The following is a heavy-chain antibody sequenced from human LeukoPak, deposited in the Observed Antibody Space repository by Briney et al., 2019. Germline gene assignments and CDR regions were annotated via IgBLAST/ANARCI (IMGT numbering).Heavy chain of an antibody. CDR1: GGSISSRNYY. V-gene: IGHV4-39*07. Sequence: PSETLSLTCTVSGGSISSRNYYWGWIRQPPGKGLEWVGSIYYSGSTYYNPSLKSRVTISVDTSKNQFSLKLSSVTTADTAVYYCARSVVTLYWYFDLWGRGTLVTVSS. CDR2: IYYSGST. D-gene: IGHD4-23*01. J-gene: IGHJ2*01. CDR3: ARSVVTLYWYFDL.